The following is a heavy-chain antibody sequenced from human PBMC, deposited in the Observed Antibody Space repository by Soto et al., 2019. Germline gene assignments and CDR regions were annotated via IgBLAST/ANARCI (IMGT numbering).Heavy chain of an antibody. Sequence: EVQLVESGGCLVKPGGSLRLSCAASGFTFSSYNMNWVRQAPGKGLEWVSFISSSSSYIYYADSVKGRFTISRDNAKNSVYLQMNTLRAEDTAVYYCSRDSGSYCGGYWGQGTLVSVSS. J-gene: IGHJ4*02. D-gene: IGHD1-26*01. CDR2: ISSSSSYI. V-gene: IGHV3-21*01. CDR1: GFTFSSYN. CDR3: SRDSGSYCGGY.